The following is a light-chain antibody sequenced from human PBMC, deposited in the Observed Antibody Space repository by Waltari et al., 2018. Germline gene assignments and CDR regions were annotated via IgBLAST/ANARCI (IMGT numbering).Light chain of an antibody. Sequence: DIQMTQSPSSLSPSVGDRVIPTCRASQAISTFLSCFQLKPGKAPKSLIYAASTLQTGVSSNFSGSGSGTDFTLTISSLQPGDCATYYCQQYSTFPPTFGGGTRVEI. CDR2: AAS. V-gene: IGKV1-16*02. J-gene: IGKJ4*01. CDR1: QAISTF. CDR3: QQYSTFPPT.